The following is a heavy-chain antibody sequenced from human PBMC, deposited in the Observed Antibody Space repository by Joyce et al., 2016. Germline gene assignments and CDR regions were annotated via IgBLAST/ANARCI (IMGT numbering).Heavy chain of an antibody. CDR2: INPNSGGT. CDR1: GYTFTGYY. CDR3: ARRGVPAAYYLGMDV. Sequence: QVQLVQSGAEVKKPGASVKVSCKASGYTFTGYYMHWVRQAPGQGLEWMGWINPNSGGTNYAQKFQGRVTMTRDTSISTAYMELSRLRSDDTAVYYCARRGVPAAYYLGMDVWGQGTTVTVSS. V-gene: IGHV1-2*02. J-gene: IGHJ6*02. D-gene: IGHD2-2*01.